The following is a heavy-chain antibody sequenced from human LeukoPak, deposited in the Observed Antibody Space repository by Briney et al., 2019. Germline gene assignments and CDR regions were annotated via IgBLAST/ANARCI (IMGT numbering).Heavy chain of an antibody. Sequence: ASVKVSCKVSGYTFTDYYMHWVQQAPGKGLEWMGLVDPEDGETIYAEKFQGRVTITADTSTDTAYMELSSLRSEGTAVYYCATLDYPGYCSSTSCYFRYWGQGTLVTVSS. CDR2: VDPEDGET. V-gene: IGHV1-69-2*01. D-gene: IGHD2-2*01. CDR3: ATLDYPGYCSSTSCYFRY. CDR1: GYTFTDYY. J-gene: IGHJ4*02.